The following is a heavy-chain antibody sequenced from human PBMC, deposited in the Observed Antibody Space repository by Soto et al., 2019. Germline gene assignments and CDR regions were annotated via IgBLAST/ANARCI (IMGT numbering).Heavy chain of an antibody. J-gene: IGHJ4*02. CDR3: ARHSIAAAVTRWDFFDY. Sequence: QLQLQESGPGLVKPSETLSLTCTVSGGSISSSSYYWGWIRQPPGKGLEWIGRFYSSGTAYYNPSLNLRVTISVATSQNQFALKLSSVTAADTAVHYCARHSIAAAVTRWDFFDYWGQGTLVTVSS. CDR2: FYSSGTA. D-gene: IGHD6-13*01. CDR1: GGSISSSSYY. V-gene: IGHV4-39*01.